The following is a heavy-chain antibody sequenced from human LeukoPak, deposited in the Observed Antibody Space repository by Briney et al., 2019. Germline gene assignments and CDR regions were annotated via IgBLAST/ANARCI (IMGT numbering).Heavy chain of an antibody. J-gene: IGHJ6*02. CDR1: GFTFSSYG. V-gene: IGHV3-30*18. D-gene: IGHD4-17*01. CDR2: ISYDGSNK. Sequence: GGSLRLSCAASGFTFSSYGMHWVRQAPGKGLEWVAVISYDGSNKYYADSVKGRFTISRDNSKNTLYLQMNSLRAEDTAVYYCAKGPCVYGVRCFMDVWGQGTTVTVSS. CDR3: AKGPCVYGVRCFMDV.